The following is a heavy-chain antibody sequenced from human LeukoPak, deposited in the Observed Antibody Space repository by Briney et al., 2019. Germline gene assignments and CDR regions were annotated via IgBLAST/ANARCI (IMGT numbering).Heavy chain of an antibody. J-gene: IGHJ4*02. CDR2: ISAYNSNT. CDR1: GYTFTSYG. V-gene: IGHV1-18*04. CDR3: ARQRHYYGSGSLCDY. D-gene: IGHD3-10*01. Sequence: ASVKVSCKASGYTFTSYGISWVRQAPGQGLEWMGWISAYNSNTNYAQKLQGRVTMTTDTSTSTAYMELRSLRSDDTAVYYCARQRHYYGSGSLCDYWGQGTLVTVSS.